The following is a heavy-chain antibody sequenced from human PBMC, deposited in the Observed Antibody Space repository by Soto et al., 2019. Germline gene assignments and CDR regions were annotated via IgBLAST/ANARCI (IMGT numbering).Heavy chain of an antibody. D-gene: IGHD6-19*01. V-gene: IGHV3-23*01. Sequence: EVQLLESGGGLVQPGGSLRLSCAASGFTFSSYAMSWVRQAPGKGLEWVSAISGSGGSTYYADSVKGRFTISRDNSKNTLYLQMNSLRAEDTAVYYCAKLSGSGWPVSYYFDYWGQGTLVTVSS. J-gene: IGHJ4*02. CDR3: AKLSGSGWPVSYYFDY. CDR1: GFTFSSYA. CDR2: ISGSGGST.